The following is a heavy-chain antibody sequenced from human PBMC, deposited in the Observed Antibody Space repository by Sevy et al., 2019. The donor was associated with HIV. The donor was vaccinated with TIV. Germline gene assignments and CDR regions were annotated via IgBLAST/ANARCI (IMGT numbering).Heavy chain of an antibody. CDR2: INPNCGDT. CDR3: ARSGGYYNGAFDY. D-gene: IGHD3-10*01. CDR1: GYTFTSYF. Sequence: ASVKVSCKTSGYTFTSYFMHWVRLAPGLGPEWMGRINPNCGDTNYAQKFEDRVTMTRDTSISTAYMELSSLRADDTAVYYCARSGGYYNGAFDYWGQGTLVTVSS. J-gene: IGHJ4*02. V-gene: IGHV1-2*06.